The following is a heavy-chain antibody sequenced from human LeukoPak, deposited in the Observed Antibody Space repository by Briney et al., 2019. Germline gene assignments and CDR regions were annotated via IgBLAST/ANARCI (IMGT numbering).Heavy chain of an antibody. CDR1: GYTFIDYY. D-gene: IGHD3-10*01. CDR3: ARGSRFHPQNWFDP. CDR2: VGPNTGGT. Sequence: ASVKVSCKASGYTFIDYYIHWVRQAPGQGLEWMGWVGPNTGGTYYAQTFQGRVTMASAASISTVYMELTSLTYGDTAVYYCARGSRFHPQNWFDPWGQGTLITVSS. V-gene: IGHV1-2*02. J-gene: IGHJ5*02.